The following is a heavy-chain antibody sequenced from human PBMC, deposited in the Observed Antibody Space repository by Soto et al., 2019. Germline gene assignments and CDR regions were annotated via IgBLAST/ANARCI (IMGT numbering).Heavy chain of an antibody. V-gene: IGHV4-31*03. J-gene: IGHJ4*02. CDR1: GGSISSGGYY. Sequence: TLSLTCTVSGGSISSGGYYWSWIRQHPGKGLEWIGYIYYSGSTYYNPSLKSRVTISVDTSKNQFSLKLSSVTAADTAVYYCXRXXHQLGHGKYYFDYWGQGTLVTVSS. CDR3: XRXXHQLGHGKYYFDY. D-gene: IGHD6-13*01. CDR2: IYYSGST.